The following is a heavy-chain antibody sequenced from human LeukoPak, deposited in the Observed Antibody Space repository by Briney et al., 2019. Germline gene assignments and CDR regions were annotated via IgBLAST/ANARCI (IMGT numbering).Heavy chain of an antibody. CDR2: ISGDGGYT. Sequence: GGSLRLSCAASGFIVNGKYMSWVRQAPGKGLEWVSSISGDGGYTYYADSVKGRFTISRDNSKNTVYVEMNSLRGEDTAIYYCAKGGDYYGASFDFWGQGTLVTVSS. J-gene: IGHJ4*02. CDR3: AKGGDYYGASFDF. V-gene: IGHV3-23*01. D-gene: IGHD3-10*01. CDR1: GFIVNGKY.